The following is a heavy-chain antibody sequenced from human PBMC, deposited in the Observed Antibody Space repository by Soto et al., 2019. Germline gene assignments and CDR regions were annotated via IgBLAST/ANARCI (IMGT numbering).Heavy chain of an antibody. D-gene: IGHD3-9*01. J-gene: IGHJ6*02. CDR1: GFTFSSYS. Sequence: PGGSLRLSCAASGFTFSSYSMNWVRQAPGKGLEWVSSISSSSSYIYYADSVKGRFTISRXNAKNSLYLQMNSLRAEDTAVYYCXREDSASSTFDWLLDPTTRSYYYGMDVWGQGTKVTVYS. V-gene: IGHV3-21*01. CDR3: XREDSASSTFDWLLDPTTRSYYYGMDV. CDR2: ISSSSSYI.